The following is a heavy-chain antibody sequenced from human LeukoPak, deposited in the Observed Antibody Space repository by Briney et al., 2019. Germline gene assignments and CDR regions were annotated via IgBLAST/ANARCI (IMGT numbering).Heavy chain of an antibody. CDR3: ARPSEFDWLLFFDY. D-gene: IGHD3-9*01. Sequence: GGSLRLSCAASGFTFDDYAMHWVRQAPGKGLEWVSGISWNSGSIGYADSVKGRFTISRDNAKNSLYLQMNSLRAEDTAVYYCARPSEFDWLLFFDYWGQGTLVTVSS. CDR2: ISWNSGSI. V-gene: IGHV3-9*01. CDR1: GFTFDDYA. J-gene: IGHJ4*02.